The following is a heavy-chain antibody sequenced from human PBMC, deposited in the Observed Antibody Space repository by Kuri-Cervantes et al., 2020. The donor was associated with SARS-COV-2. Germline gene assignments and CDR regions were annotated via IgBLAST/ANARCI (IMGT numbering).Heavy chain of an antibody. D-gene: IGHD6-13*01. J-gene: IGHJ4*02. V-gene: IGHV3-7*01. CDR2: IDQDGYEK. CDR1: GLTFSSYW. Sequence: GGSLRLSCAASGLTFSSYWMGWVRQAPGKGLEWVANIDQDGYEKYFVDSVKGRFSISRDNAKNSLYLQMNSLRAEDTAVYYCARVFGSYVAAAAAYYFDYWGQGTLVTVSS. CDR3: ARVFGSYVAAAAAYYFDY.